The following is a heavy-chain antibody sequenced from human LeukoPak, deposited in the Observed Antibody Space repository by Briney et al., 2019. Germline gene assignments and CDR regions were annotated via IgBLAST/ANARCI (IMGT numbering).Heavy chain of an antibody. CDR3: ARDGSSGFRAWYFDL. CDR2: INHSGST. J-gene: IGHJ2*01. Sequence: PSETLSLTCAVYGGSFSGYYWSWIRQPPGKGLEWIGEINHSGSTNYNPSLKSRVTISVDTSKNQFSLKLSSVTAADTAVYYCARDGSSGFRAWYFDLWGRGTLVTVSS. CDR1: GGSFSGYY. D-gene: IGHD3-22*01. V-gene: IGHV4-34*01.